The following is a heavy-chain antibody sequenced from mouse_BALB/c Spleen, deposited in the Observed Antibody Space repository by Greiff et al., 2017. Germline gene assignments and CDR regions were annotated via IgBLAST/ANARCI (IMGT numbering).Heavy chain of an antibody. J-gene: IGHJ1*01. CDR3: ARGYGSSYWYFDV. CDR1: GFTFSSYY. V-gene: IGHV5-6-2*01. Sequence: LKESGGGLVKLGGSLKLSCAASGFTFSSYYMSWVRQTPEKRLELVAAINSNGGSTYYPDTVKGRFTISRDNAKNTLYLQMSSLKSEDTALYYCARGYGSSYWYFDVWGAGTTVTVSS. D-gene: IGHD1-1*01. CDR2: INSNGGST.